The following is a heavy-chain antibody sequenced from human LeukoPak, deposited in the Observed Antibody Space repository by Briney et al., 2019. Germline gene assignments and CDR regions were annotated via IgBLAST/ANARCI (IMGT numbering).Heavy chain of an antibody. J-gene: IGHJ5*02. CDR1: GGSINTYF. CDR2: VYSSGST. CDR3: ARFPSSSWLNWFDP. Sequence: SETLSLTCTVSGGSINTYFWTWIRQPPGKGLEWIGYVYSSGSTTYNPSLKSRITISVDTSKNQFSLKLNSVTAADTAVYYCARFPSSSWLNWFDPWGQGTLVTVSS. D-gene: IGHD6-13*01. V-gene: IGHV4-59*08.